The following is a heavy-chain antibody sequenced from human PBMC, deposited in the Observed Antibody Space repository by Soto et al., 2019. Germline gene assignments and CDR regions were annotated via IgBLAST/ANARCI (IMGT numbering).Heavy chain of an antibody. D-gene: IGHD3-22*01. CDR3: ARAPTAHFDNSANYFLAY. V-gene: IGHV1-18*01. J-gene: IGHJ1*01. Sequence: QVQLVQSGAEVNKPGASVKVSCKASGYTFITYGVSWVRQAPGQGLDWLGWISTYNGNTRYAERLQGRVTMTTETTSNTAYMELRNLRCADTAVYYCARAPTAHFDNSANYFLAYCGQVPLVTVSS. CDR1: GYTFITYG. CDR2: ISTYNGNT.